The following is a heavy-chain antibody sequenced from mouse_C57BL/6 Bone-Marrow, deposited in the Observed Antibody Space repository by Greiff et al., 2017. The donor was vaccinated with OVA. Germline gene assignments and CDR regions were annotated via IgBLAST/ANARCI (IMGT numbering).Heavy chain of an antibody. CDR2: INPYNGGT. CDR1: GYTFTDYY. D-gene: IGHD1-1*01. V-gene: IGHV1-19*01. J-gene: IGHJ2*01. Sequence: VQLQQSGPVLVKPGASVKMSCKASGYTFTDYYMNWVKQSHGKSLEWIGVINPYNGGTSYNQKFKGKATLTVDKSSSTAYMELNSLTSEDSAVYYCARRGFITTVVATWDFDYWGQGTTLTVSS. CDR3: ARRGFITTVVATWDFDY.